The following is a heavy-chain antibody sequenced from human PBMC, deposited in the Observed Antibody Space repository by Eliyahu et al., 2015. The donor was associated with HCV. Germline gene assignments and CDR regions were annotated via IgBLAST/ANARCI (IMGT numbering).Heavy chain of an antibody. Sequence: QVQLVQSGAEVKKPGASVKVSCKASGXTFTSYAMHWVRQAPGQRLAWMGWINAGNGNTKYSQKFQGRVTITRDTSASTAYMELSSLRSEDTAVYYCARDPRGSGYEGRGYFDYWGQGTLVTVSS. CDR1: GXTFTSYA. CDR3: ARDPRGSGYEGRGYFDY. CDR2: INAGNGNT. D-gene: IGHD3-10*01. J-gene: IGHJ4*02. V-gene: IGHV1-3*01.